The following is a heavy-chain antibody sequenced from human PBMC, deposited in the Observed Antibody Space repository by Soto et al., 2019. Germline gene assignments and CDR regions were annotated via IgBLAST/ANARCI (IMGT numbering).Heavy chain of an antibody. V-gene: IGHV3-23*01. Sequence: EVQLLESGGDVVRPGGSLRLSCAASGYTFSSYAMGWVRQAPGKGLEWVAGVSRAGTYTFYADSVRGRFSISRDNSRDTVDLYMNALRADDTAVYFCVKYTVTEDLGETWGQGTLVSVS. CDR3: VKYTVTEDLGET. J-gene: IGHJ5*02. CDR2: VSRAGTYT. D-gene: IGHD3-16*01. CDR1: GYTFSSYA.